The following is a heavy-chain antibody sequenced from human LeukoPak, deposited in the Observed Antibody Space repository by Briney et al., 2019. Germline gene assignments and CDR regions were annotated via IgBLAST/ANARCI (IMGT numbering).Heavy chain of an antibody. CDR3: ARVGYYDSSGYSPFDY. Sequence: GASVKVSCKASGYTFTSYDINWARQATGQGLEWMGWMNPNSGNTGYAQKFQGRVTMTRNTSISTAYMELSSLRSEDTAVYYCARVGYYDSSGYSPFDYWGQGTLVTVSS. CDR2: MNPNSGNT. V-gene: IGHV1-8*01. CDR1: GYTFTSYD. D-gene: IGHD3-22*01. J-gene: IGHJ4*02.